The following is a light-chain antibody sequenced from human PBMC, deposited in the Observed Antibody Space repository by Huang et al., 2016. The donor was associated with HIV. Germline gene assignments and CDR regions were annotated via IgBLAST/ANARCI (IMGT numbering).Light chain of an antibody. J-gene: IGKJ1*01. CDR3: QHYDNWPPWT. CDR2: GAS. Sequence: EIVMTQSPATLSVSPGERATLSCRASQGVSNNIGWYQQKPGQTPRLLIHGASTRATGSPPKFSGRGAGTDFTLTITSFQPEDSAVYYCQHYDNWPPWTFGPGTQVEI. CDR1: QGVSNN. V-gene: IGKV3D-15*01.